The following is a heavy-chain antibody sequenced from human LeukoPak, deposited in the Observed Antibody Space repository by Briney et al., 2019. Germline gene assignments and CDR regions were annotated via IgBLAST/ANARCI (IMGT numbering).Heavy chain of an antibody. Sequence: GGSLRLSCAASGFMFSNHAMSWVRQAQGRLECVTIIGGSGDNTFYADSVKGRFTITRDNSKNTLYLQMNNLEIEDTALYYCAKVLYGAHDAFDLWGQGTVVSVSS. D-gene: IGHD4-17*01. V-gene: IGHV3-23*01. J-gene: IGHJ3*01. CDR3: AKVLYGAHDAFDL. CDR2: IGGSGDNT. CDR1: GFMFSNHA.